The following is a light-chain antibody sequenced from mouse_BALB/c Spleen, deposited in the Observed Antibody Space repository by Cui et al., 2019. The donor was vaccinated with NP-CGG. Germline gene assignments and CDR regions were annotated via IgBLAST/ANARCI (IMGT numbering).Light chain of an antibody. CDR1: TGAVTTSNY. CDR3: ALWYSNHWV. CDR2: GTN. V-gene: IGLV1*01. J-gene: IGLJ1*01. Sequence: QAVLTQESAPTTSPGETVTLTFRSSTGAVTTSNYANWVQEKPDHLFTGLIGGTNNRAPGVPARFSGSLIGDKAALTITGAQTEDEAIYFCALWYSNHWVFGGGTKLTVL.